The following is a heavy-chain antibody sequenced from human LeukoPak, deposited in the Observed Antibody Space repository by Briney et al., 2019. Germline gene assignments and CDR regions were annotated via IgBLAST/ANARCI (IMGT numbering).Heavy chain of an antibody. CDR1: GFTLDDYA. Sequence: GGSLRLSCAASGFTLDDYAMHWVRQAPGKGLEWVSGISWNSGSIGYADSVKGRFTISRDNAKNSLYLQMNSLRAEDTALYYCAKDSGYDFRRGNWFDPWGQGTLVTVSS. D-gene: IGHD5-12*01. CDR2: ISWNSGSI. V-gene: IGHV3-9*01. CDR3: AKDSGYDFRRGNWFDP. J-gene: IGHJ5*02.